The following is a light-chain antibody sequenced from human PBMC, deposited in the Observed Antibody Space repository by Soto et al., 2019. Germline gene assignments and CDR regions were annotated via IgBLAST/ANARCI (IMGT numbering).Light chain of an antibody. V-gene: IGKV3D-20*02. CDR2: AAS. CDR3: HPRRQWPLT. J-gene: IGKJ4*01. CDR1: QSVGRNY. Sequence: EIVLTQSPGTLSLSPGEGATLSCRASQSVGRNYLAWYQQKPGQAPRLLIYAASSRATGIPDRFSGSVSGTGFTLTISRLEPEDFAVYYCHPRRQWPLTFGGGTKLDI.